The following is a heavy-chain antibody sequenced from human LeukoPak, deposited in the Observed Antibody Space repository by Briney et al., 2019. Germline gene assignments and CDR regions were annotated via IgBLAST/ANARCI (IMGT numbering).Heavy chain of an antibody. V-gene: IGHV3-7*02. CDR1: GFTFSRYW. D-gene: IGHD4-17*01. CDR2: IKEDGTEK. J-gene: IGHJ4*02. CDR3: GRGTGYMTTDY. Sequence: GGSLRLSCAASGFTFSRYWMSWVRRAPGKGPEWVANIKEDGTEKYYVDSVKGRFTVSRDSAKNSLYLQMNSLSPEDTAVYYCGRGTGYMTTDYWGQGTLVTVSS.